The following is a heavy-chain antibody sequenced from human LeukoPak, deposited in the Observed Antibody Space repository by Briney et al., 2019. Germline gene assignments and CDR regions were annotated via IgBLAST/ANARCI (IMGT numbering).Heavy chain of an antibody. CDR2: INHSGST. CDR1: GFTFSSYW. CDR3: ARGRGGAEYYYYYYGMDV. V-gene: IGHV4-34*01. J-gene: IGHJ6*02. D-gene: IGHD1-26*01. Sequence: GSLRLSCAASGFTFSSYWMSWVRQAPGKGLEWIGEINHSGSTNYNPSLKSRVTISVDTSKNQFSLKLSSVTAADTAVYYCARGRGGAEYYYYYYGMDVWGQGTTVTVSS.